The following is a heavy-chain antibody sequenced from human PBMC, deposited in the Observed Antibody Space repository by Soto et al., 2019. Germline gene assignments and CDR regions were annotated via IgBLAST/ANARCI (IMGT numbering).Heavy chain of an antibody. D-gene: IGHD2-2*01. CDR1: GFTFSSYG. CDR2: IWYDGSNK. CDR3: ARVRDCISTSCPSDY. J-gene: IGHJ4*02. Sequence: GGSLSLSCAASGFTFSSYGMHWVRQAPGKGLEWVAVIWYDGSNKYYADSVKGRFTISRDNSKNTLYLQMNSLRAEDTAVYYCARVRDCISTSCPSDYWGQGTLVTVSS. V-gene: IGHV3-33*01.